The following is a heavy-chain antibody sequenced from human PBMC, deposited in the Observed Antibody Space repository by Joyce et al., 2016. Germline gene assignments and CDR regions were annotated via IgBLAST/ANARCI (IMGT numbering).Heavy chain of an antibody. CDR3: ARLQWLDPYYFDY. V-gene: IGHV4-31*03. J-gene: IGHJ4*02. CDR2: ISYSGST. D-gene: IGHD6-19*01. Sequence: QVQLQELGPGLVKPSQTLSLTCTVSGGSMNSAGYYWNWIRQHPGKGLEWIGYISYSGSTYYNPSLKSRVAISRDTSKYQFARKLSSVTAADTAVYFCARLQWLDPYYFDYWGQGTLVTVSS. CDR1: GGSMNSAGYY.